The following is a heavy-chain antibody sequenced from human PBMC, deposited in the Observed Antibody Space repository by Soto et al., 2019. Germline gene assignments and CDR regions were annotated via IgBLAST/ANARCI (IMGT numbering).Heavy chain of an antibody. CDR1: GGSISSSSYY. D-gene: IGHD3-10*01. Sequence: LSLTCTVSGGSISSSSYYWGWIRQPPGKGLEWIGSIYYSGSTYYNPSLKSRVTISVDTSXXXFXXXLXSXXAAXTAVYYCARYLWFGEYYFDYWGQGTLVTVSS. J-gene: IGHJ4*02. CDR3: ARYLWFGEYYFDY. V-gene: IGHV4-39*01. CDR2: IYYSGST.